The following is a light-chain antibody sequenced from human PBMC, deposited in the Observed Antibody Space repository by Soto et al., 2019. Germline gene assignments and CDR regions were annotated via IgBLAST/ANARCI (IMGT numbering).Light chain of an antibody. J-gene: IGKJ1*01. V-gene: IGKV3-15*01. Sequence: ETVMTQSPATLSVSPGERATLSCRARQSVYSSLAWYQQKHGQAPRLLIYGASTRATGIPARFSGSGSGTEFTLTISRLQSEDFAVYYCQQYNNWPPWTFGQGTRWTS. CDR1: QSVYSS. CDR3: QQYNNWPPWT. CDR2: GAS.